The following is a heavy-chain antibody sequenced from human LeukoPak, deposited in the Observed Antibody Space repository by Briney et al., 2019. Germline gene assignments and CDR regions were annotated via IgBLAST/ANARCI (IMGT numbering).Heavy chain of an antibody. CDR1: GFTFSSYA. D-gene: IGHD6-13*01. V-gene: IGHV3-30-3*01. CDR2: ISYDGSNK. Sequence: PGGSLRLSCAASGFTFSSYAMRWVRQAPGKGLEWVAVISYDGSNKYYADSVKGRFTISRDNSKNTLYLQMNSLRAEDTAVYYCAREAGAAAGRVNWFDPWGQGTLVTVSS. J-gene: IGHJ5*02. CDR3: AREAGAAAGRVNWFDP.